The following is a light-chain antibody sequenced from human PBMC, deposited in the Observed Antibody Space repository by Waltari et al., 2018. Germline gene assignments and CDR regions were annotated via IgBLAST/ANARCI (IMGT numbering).Light chain of an antibody. CDR2: DAS. CDR1: QSVRRS. J-gene: IGKJ1*01. Sequence: EIVLTQSPGTLSLSPGERVTLSCRASQSVRRSLAWYQQKPGQAPRLLIYDASSRAPGIPDRFSGSGSGTDFSLTISRLEPEDSAVYYCQKYVSLPATFGQGTKVEIK. V-gene: IGKV3-20*01. CDR3: QKYVSLPAT.